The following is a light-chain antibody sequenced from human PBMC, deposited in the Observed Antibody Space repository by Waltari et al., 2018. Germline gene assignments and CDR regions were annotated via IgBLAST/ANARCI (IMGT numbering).Light chain of an antibody. J-gene: IGLJ3*02. CDR2: SND. V-gene: IGLV1-44*01. CDR1: SSNIGTNT. CDR3: ATWDDSLDAWV. Sequence: QSVLTQPPSASATPGQRVIISCSGSSSNIGTNTVTWYQQLTGTAPKLLIYSNDQRPSGVPDRFSGSRSGTSASLAISGLQSEDETDYYCATWDDSLDAWVFGGGTKVTVL.